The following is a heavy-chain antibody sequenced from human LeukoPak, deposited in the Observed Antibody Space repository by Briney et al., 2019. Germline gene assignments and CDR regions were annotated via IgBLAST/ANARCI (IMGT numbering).Heavy chain of an antibody. D-gene: IGHD1-1*01. J-gene: IGHJ5*02. Sequence: PSETLSLTCTVSGGSISSSSHSWGWIRQPPGKGLEWTGTIYYTGRTYYNPSLESRLTISVDTSKNQFSLKLTSVTAADTAIYYCAQSLGSGNWIGNWFDPWGQGTLVSVSS. CDR1: GGSISSSSHS. CDR2: IYYTGRT. V-gene: IGHV4-39*01. CDR3: AQSLGSGNWIGNWFDP.